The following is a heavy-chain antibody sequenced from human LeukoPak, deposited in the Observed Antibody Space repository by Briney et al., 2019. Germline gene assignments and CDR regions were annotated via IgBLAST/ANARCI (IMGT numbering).Heavy chain of an antibody. D-gene: IGHD6-13*01. CDR2: ISAYNGNT. V-gene: IGHV1-18*01. J-gene: IGHJ5*02. Sequence: ASVKVSCKASGYTFTSYGISWVRQAPGQGLEWMGWISAYNGNTNYAQKLQGRVTTTTDTSTSTAYMELRSLRSDDTAVYYCARGGRSSSRPNWFDPWGQGTLVTVSS. CDR3: ARGGRSSSRPNWFDP. CDR1: GYTFTSYG.